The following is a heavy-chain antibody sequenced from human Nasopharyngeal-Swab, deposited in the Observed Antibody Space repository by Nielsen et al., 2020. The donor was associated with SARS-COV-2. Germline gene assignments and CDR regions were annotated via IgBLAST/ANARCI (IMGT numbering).Heavy chain of an antibody. J-gene: IGHJ4*02. D-gene: IGHD4-17*01. CDR1: GFTFSSYA. V-gene: IGHV3-30*04. CDR2: ISYDGGNE. CDR3: ARGDYGDYAGMGVDY. Sequence: GESLKISCAASGFTFSSYAMHWVRQAPGKGLEWVAVISYDGGNEYHADPVKGRCTISRDNSKKTLYLHMNSLSAEDTAVYYCARGDYGDYAGMGVDYWGQGTLVTVSS.